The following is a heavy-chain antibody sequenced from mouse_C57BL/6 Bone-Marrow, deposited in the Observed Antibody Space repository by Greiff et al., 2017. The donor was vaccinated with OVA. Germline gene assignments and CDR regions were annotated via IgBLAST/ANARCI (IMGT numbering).Heavy chain of an antibody. CDR3: ARGITTVVAD. CDR2: IDPSDSET. D-gene: IGHD1-1*01. CDR1: GYTFTSYW. V-gene: IGHV1-52*01. J-gene: IGHJ2*01. Sequence: QVQLKQPGAELVRPGSSVKLSCKASGYTFTSYWMHWVKQRPIQGLEWIGNIDPSDSETHYNQKFKDKATLTVDKSSSTAYMQLSSLTSEDSAVYDCARGITTVVADWGQGTTLTVSS.